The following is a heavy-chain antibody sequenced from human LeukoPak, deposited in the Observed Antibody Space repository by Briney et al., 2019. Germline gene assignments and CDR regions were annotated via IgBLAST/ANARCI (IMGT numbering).Heavy chain of an antibody. CDR2: INHSGST. Sequence: PSETLSLTCAVYGGSFSGYYWSWIRQPPGKGLEWIGEINHSGSTNYNPSLKSRVTISVDTSKNQFSLKLSSVTAADTAVYYCARGAGARYCSGGSCAPVTLRYWGQGTLVTVSS. V-gene: IGHV4-34*01. CDR3: ARGAGARYCSGGSCAPVTLRY. D-gene: IGHD2-15*01. J-gene: IGHJ4*02. CDR1: GGSFSGYY.